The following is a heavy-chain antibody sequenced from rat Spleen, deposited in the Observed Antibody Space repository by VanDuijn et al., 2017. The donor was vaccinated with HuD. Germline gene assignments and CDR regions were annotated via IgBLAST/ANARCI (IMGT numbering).Heavy chain of an antibody. CDR3: SIHPRY. V-gene: IGHV2-43*01. Sequence: QVQLKESGPGLVQPSQTLSLTCTVSGFSVTSYHVSWVRQSLGKGLEWLGVIWTGGDTAYNSLLKSRLSISRDTSKNQVFLKMNSLQTDDTATYYCSIHPRYWGQGVMVTVSS. CDR1: GFSVTSYH. CDR2: IWTGGDT. J-gene: IGHJ2*01. D-gene: IGHD3-1*01.